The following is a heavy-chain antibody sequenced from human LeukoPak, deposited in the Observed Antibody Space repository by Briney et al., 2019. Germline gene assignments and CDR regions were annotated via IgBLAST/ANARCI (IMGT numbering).Heavy chain of an antibody. CDR2: ISWNSGSI. CDR1: GFTFDDYA. V-gene: IGHV3-9*01. Sequence: GRSLRLSCAASGFTFDDYAMHWVRQAPGKGREWVSGISWNSGSIGYADSVKGRFTISRDNAKNSLYLQMNSLRAEDTALYYCAKSVYYYDSSGYYSFDYWGQGTLVTVSS. CDR3: AKSVYYYDSSGYYSFDY. J-gene: IGHJ4*02. D-gene: IGHD3-22*01.